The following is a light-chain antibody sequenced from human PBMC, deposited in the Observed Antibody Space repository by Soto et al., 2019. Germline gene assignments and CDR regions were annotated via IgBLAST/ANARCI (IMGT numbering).Light chain of an antibody. J-gene: IGLJ2*01. CDR3: SSYISTTTL. V-gene: IGLV2-14*03. CDR2: DVT. Sequence: ALTQPASVSGSPGQSITISCTGTSSSDNHVSWYQHHPGKAPKVLIYDVTDRPSGVSERFSGSMSDNTAPLTISGLQPEDEADYFCSSYISTTTLFGGGTKLTVL. CDR1: SSSDNH.